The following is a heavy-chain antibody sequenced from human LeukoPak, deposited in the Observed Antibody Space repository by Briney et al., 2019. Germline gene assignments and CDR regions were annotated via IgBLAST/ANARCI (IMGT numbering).Heavy chain of an antibody. CDR3: ARLRTTGTFDY. V-gene: IGHV3-74*01. J-gene: IGHJ4*02. Sequence: GGSLRLSCAASGFTFSSFWMHWVRQAPGKGLVWVSRINIAGTSTNYADSVKGRFTISRDNAKNTLYLQMNSLRAEDTALYYCARLRTTGTFDYWGQGTLVTVSS. CDR2: INIAGTST. CDR1: GFTFSSFW. D-gene: IGHD1-1*01.